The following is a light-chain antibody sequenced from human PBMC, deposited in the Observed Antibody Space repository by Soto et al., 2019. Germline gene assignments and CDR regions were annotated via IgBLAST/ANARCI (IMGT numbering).Light chain of an antibody. CDR2: RAS. CDR1: QTVGSW. CDR3: QQYYTYWT. J-gene: IGKJ1*01. Sequence: DIQMTQSPSTLSASVGDSVTITCRASQTVGSWLAWYQQKPGKAPKLLIFRASTLESGVPSRFRGGGSGTEFTLTISSLQPDDFATYFCQQYYTYWTFGQGTKVDI. V-gene: IGKV1-5*03.